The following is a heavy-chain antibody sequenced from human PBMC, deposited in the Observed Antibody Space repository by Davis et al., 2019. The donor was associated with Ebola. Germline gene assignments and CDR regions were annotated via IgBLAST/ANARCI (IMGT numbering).Heavy chain of an antibody. CDR3: ARGPRKMATTNFDY. D-gene: IGHD5-24*01. Sequence: GESLKISCAASGFSFSDYYMSWIRQAPGKGLEWVSYISISSGFTNYADSVKGRFTISRDNAKNSLYLQMNSLRAEETAVDYCARGPRKMATTNFDYWGQGTLVTVSS. CDR1: GFSFSDYY. J-gene: IGHJ4*02. V-gene: IGHV3-11*06. CDR2: ISISSGFT.